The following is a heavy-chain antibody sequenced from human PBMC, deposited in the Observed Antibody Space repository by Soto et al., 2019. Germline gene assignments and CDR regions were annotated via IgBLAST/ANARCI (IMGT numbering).Heavy chain of an antibody. CDR1: GGSFSGYQ. J-gene: IGHJ6*03. CDR2: INDGGKI. V-gene: IGHV4-34*01. D-gene: IGHD3-10*01. Sequence: QVQLQQWGAGLLKPSETLSLTCAVYGGSFSGYQWSWIRQTPGKGLEWIGEINDGGKINYNPSLKSRVTIFIDTPKKQLSLKLSSVTAADTAVYYCARGLILWFGELSRRGGYYYYMDVWGKGTTVTVSS. CDR3: ARGLILWFGELSRRGGYYYYMDV.